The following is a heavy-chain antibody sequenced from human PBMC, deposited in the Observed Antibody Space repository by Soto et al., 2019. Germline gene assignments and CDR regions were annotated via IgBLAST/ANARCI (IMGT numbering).Heavy chain of an antibody. CDR3: AADRTAVAGTDY. J-gene: IGHJ4*02. CDR1: GFTFTSSA. Sequence: SVKVSCKASGFTFTSSAVQWVRQARGQRLEWIGWIVVGSGNTNYAQKFQERVTITRDMSTSTAYMELSSLRSEDTAVYYCAADRTAVAGTDYWGQGTLVTVSS. D-gene: IGHD6-19*01. V-gene: IGHV1-58*01. CDR2: IVVGSGNT.